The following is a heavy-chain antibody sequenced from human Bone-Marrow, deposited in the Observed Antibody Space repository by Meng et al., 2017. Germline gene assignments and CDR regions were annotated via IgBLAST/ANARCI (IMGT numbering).Heavy chain of an antibody. J-gene: IGHJ4*02. CDR1: GFSFSDYG. CDR2: ISASLVNI. D-gene: IGHD3-9*01. Sequence: GESPKTFRAASGFSFSDYGMSWVRQVPGKGLEWVSTISASLVNIYYADSVKGRFTISRDSSRNTLFLQMNGLRAEDTAVYYCAKLFVTVAGYFQYWGQGALVTVSS. V-gene: IGHV3-23*01. CDR3: AKLFVTVAGYFQY.